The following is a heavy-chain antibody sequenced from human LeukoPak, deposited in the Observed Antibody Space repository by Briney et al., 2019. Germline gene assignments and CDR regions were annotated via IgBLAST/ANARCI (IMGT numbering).Heavy chain of an antibody. D-gene: IGHD3-22*01. CDR2: ISGSSGNT. Sequence: GGSLRLSCAASGLTFSTYAMTWVRQAPGKGLEWVSAISGSSGNTFYADSVKGRFTISRDNSKNTLYLQMNSLRAEDTAIFYCAKPYYYNTSGYYWGQGTLVTVSS. V-gene: IGHV3-23*01. CDR3: AKPYYYNTSGYY. CDR1: GLTFSTYA. J-gene: IGHJ4*02.